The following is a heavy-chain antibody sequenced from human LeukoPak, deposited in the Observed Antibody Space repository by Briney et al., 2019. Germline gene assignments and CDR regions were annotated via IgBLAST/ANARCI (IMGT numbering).Heavy chain of an antibody. J-gene: IGHJ5*02. D-gene: IGHD5-24*01. Sequence: GGSLRLSCAASGFTFSSYWMHWVRQAPGKGLVWVSRINTDGSSTSYADSVKGRFTISRDNAKNTLYLQMNSLRAEDTAVYYCARDPTTLVEVEMATINWFDPWGQGTLVTVSS. CDR2: INTDGSST. CDR1: GFTFSSYW. V-gene: IGHV3-74*01. CDR3: ARDPTTLVEVEMATINWFDP.